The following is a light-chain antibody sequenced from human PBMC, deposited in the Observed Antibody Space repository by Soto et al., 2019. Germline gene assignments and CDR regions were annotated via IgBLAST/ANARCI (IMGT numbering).Light chain of an antibody. V-gene: IGLV2-14*01. Sequence: QSALTQPASVSGSPGQSITISCAGSSTDVGGYNYVSWYQQHPGKAPKLMIYDVRNRPSGISYRFSGSKSDNSASLTMSGLQTEDEADYYCSSYINTGTYVFGTGTKLTVL. J-gene: IGLJ1*01. CDR2: DVR. CDR3: SSYINTGTYV. CDR1: STDVGGYNY.